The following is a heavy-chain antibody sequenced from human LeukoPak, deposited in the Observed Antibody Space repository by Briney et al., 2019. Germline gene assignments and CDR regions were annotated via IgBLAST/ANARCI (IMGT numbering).Heavy chain of an antibody. CDR2: ISYDGSNK. Sequence: GGSLRLSCAASGFTFSSYAMHWFRQAPGKGLECVAVISYDGSNKYYADSVKGRFTISRDNSKNTLYLQMNSLRAEDTAVYYCARAMVRGDQRSKGVPYWGQGTLVTVSS. V-gene: IGHV3-30*04. J-gene: IGHJ4*02. CDR1: GFTFSSYA. CDR3: ARAMVRGDQRSKGVPY. D-gene: IGHD3-10*01.